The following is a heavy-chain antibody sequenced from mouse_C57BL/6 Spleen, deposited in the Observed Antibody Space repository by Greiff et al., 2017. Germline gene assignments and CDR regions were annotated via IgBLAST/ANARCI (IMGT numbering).Heavy chain of an antibody. Sequence: EVQLVESGGDLVKPGGSLKLSCAASGFTFSSYGMSWVRQTPDKRLEWVATISSGGSYTYYPDSVKGRFTISRDNAKNTLYLQMSSLKSEDTAMYYCARHEGFYDYDGYWYFDVWGTGTTVTVSS. CDR1: GFTFSSYG. D-gene: IGHD2-4*01. V-gene: IGHV5-6*01. CDR3: ARHEGFYDYDGYWYFDV. CDR2: ISSGGSYT. J-gene: IGHJ1*03.